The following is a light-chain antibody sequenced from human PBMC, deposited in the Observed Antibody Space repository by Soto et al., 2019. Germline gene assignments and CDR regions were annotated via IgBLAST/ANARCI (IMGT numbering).Light chain of an antibody. CDR2: DAS. Sequence: ELVLTQSPATRSLSPGERATLSCSASQTVNNNYVAWYQQKPGQAPRLLIYDASNRATGIPARFSGSGSGTDFTLTISDVEPEDFAVYYCHQRQSWPRTFGQGTKV. CDR1: QTVNNNY. CDR3: HQRQSWPRT. J-gene: IGKJ1*01. V-gene: IGKV3-11*01.